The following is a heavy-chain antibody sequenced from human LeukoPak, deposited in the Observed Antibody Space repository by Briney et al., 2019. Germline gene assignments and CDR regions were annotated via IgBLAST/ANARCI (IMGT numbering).Heavy chain of an antibody. Sequence: ASVKVSCKASGYTFTSYGISWVRQAPGQGLEWMGWISAYNGNTNYAQKLQGRVTMTTDTSTSTAYMELRSLRSDETAVYYCARDGPRIQPNGYFDYWGQGTLVTVSS. CDR3: ARDGPRIQPNGYFDY. J-gene: IGHJ4*02. V-gene: IGHV1-18*01. D-gene: IGHD5-18*01. CDR2: ISAYNGNT. CDR1: GYTFTSYG.